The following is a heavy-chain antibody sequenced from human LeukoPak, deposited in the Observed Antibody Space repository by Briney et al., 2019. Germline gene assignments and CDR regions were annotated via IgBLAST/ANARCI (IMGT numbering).Heavy chain of an antibody. V-gene: IGHV3-21*01. CDR2: ISSSSSYI. CDR1: GFTVSSNY. Sequence: GGSLRLSCAASGFTVSSNYMNWVRQAPGKGLEWVSSISSSSSYIYYADSVKGRFTISRDNAKNSLYLQMNSLRAEDTAVYYCATVPPTYSSGWYGRNYWGQGTLVTVSS. D-gene: IGHD6-19*01. CDR3: ATVPPTYSSGWYGRNY. J-gene: IGHJ4*02.